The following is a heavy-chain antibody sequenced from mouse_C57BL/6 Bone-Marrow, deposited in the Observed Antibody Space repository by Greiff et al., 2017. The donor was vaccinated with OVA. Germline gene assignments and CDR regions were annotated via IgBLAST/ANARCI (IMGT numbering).Heavy chain of an antibody. D-gene: IGHD2-4*01. CDR2: ISDGGSYT. CDR3: ARDDYGDYFDY. CDR1: GFTFSSYA. V-gene: IGHV5-4*01. J-gene: IGHJ2*01. Sequence: EVQLVESGGGLVKPGGSLKLSCAASGFTFSSYAMSWVRQTPEKRLEWVATISDGGSYTYYPDYVKGRFTISRDNAKNNLYLQMSHLKSEDTAMYYCARDDYGDYFDYWGQGTTLTVSS.